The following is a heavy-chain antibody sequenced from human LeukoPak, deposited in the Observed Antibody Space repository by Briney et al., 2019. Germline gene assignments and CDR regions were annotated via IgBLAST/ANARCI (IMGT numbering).Heavy chain of an antibody. CDR3: ARVAAAVPDQ. V-gene: IGHV3-7*04. CDR1: GFIFTTYW. D-gene: IGHD6-13*01. CDR2: IKQDGSEK. Sequence: PGGSLRLSCVASGFIFTTYWMTWVRQAPVKGLEWVANIKQDGSEKYYMDSVKGRFTISRDNAKNSMYLQMSSLRAEDTAVYYCARVAAAVPDQWGQGTLVTVSS. J-gene: IGHJ5*02.